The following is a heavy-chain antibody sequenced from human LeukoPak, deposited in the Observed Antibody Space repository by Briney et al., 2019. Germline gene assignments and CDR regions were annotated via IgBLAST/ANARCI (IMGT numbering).Heavy chain of an antibody. CDR1: GFTFSSYA. V-gene: IGHV3-30-3*01. Sequence: GGSLRLSCAASGFTFSSYAMHWVRQAPGKGLEWVAVISYDGSNKYYADSVKGRFTISRDNSKNTLYLQMNSLRAEDTAVYYCARELGYYYDYWGQGTLVTVSS. J-gene: IGHJ4*02. CDR3: ARELGYYYDY. D-gene: IGHD6-13*01. CDR2: ISYDGSNK.